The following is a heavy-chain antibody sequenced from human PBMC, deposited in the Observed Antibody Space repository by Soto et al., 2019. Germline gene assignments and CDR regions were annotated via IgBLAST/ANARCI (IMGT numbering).Heavy chain of an antibody. V-gene: IGHV1-18*01. CDR1: GYTFTSYG. D-gene: IGHD3-16*01. CDR3: ASADDYIWGSLEAAFDI. J-gene: IGHJ3*02. CDR2: MSAYNGNT. Sequence: GASVKVSCKASGYTFTSYGISWVRQAPGQGLEWMGWMSAYNGNTNYAQKLQGRVTMTTSTSMSTAYMELRSLRSEDTAVYYCASADDYIWGSLEAAFDIWGQGTMVTGSS.